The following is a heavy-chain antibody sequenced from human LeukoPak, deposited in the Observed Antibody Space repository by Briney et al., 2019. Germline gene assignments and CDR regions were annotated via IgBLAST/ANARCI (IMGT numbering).Heavy chain of an antibody. J-gene: IGHJ4*02. V-gene: IGHV3-30-3*01. D-gene: IGHD2-15*01. CDR3: ARDFSTWYSIDY. Sequence: GGSLRLSCADSGFTLRSYAIHWGRQAPGKGLQWVAFISYDAAVKYYADSVRGRFTVSRDNSKNTLSLQMNSLRPEDTAVYYCARDFSTWYSIDYWGRGTLVIVSS. CDR1: GFTLRSYA. CDR2: ISYDAAVK.